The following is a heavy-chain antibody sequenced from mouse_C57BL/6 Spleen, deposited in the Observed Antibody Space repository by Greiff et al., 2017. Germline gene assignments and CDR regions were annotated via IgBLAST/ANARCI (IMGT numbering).Heavy chain of an antibody. CDR1: GFTFSSYT. CDR3: ARQGEVFYAMDY. J-gene: IGHJ4*01. V-gene: IGHV5-9*01. D-gene: IGHD2-14*01. Sequence: EVKLQESGGGLVKPGGSLKLSCAASGFTFSSYTMSWVRQTPEKRLEWVATISGGGGNTYYPDSVKGRFTISRDNAKNTLYLQMSSLRSEDTALYYSARQGEVFYAMDYWGQGNSVSVSS. CDR2: ISGGGGNT.